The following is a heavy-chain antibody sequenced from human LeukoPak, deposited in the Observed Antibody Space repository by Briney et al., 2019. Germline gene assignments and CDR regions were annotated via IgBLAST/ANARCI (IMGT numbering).Heavy chain of an antibody. CDR2: IKTDGSEK. CDR3: ARGYGLDV. J-gene: IGHJ6*02. V-gene: IGHV3-7*04. CDR1: ETSLRGAG. Sequence: GGPLRLPFAALETSLRGAGLTWARQAPGKGLEWVANIKTDGSEKYYVDSVKGRFTISRDNAKNSLYLQMHSLRVKDTALYYCARGYGLDVWGQGTTVTVSS.